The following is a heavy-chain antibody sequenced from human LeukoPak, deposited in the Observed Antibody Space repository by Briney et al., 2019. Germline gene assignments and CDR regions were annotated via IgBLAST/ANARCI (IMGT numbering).Heavy chain of an antibody. CDR2: MNPNGGNT. J-gene: IGHJ4*02. CDR3: ARVPRYCSSTSCYELGHFDY. V-gene: IGHV1-8*01. Sequence: ASVKVSCKASGYTFTSYDINWVRQATGQGLEWMGWMNPNGGNTGYAQKFQGRVTMTRNTSISTAYMELSSLRSEDTAVYYCARVPRYCSSTSCYELGHFDYWGQGTLVTVSS. CDR1: GYTFTSYD. D-gene: IGHD2-2*01.